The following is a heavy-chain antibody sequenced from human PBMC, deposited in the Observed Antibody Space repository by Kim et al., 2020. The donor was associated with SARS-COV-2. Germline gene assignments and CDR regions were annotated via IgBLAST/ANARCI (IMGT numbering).Heavy chain of an antibody. D-gene: IGHD6-13*01. Sequence: SVQGRFTISRDESRNTAYLQMNSLKTEDTAVYYCTRVDPRACRGYYAFDFWGQGTMVTVSS. CDR3: TRVDPRACRGYYAFDF. V-gene: IGHV3-73*01. J-gene: IGHJ3*01.